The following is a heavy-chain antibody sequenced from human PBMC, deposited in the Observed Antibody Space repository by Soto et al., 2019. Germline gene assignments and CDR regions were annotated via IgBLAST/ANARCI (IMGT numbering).Heavy chain of an antibody. J-gene: IGHJ3*01. D-gene: IGHD6-13*01. V-gene: IGHV3-9*01. Sequence: GGSLRLSCAASGFTFDGYAMHWVRQAPGKGLEWVSGISWNSGSIGYADSVKGRFTISRDNAKNSLYLQMNSLRAEDTALYYCAKAVIAEYDAFDLWGQGTMVTVS. CDR1: GFTFDGYA. CDR2: ISWNSGSI. CDR3: AKAVIAEYDAFDL.